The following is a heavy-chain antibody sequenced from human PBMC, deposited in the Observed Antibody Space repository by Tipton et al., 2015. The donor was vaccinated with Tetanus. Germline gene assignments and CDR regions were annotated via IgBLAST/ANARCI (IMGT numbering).Heavy chain of an antibody. CDR1: GGSMSTYY. V-gene: IGHV4-59*12. CDR3: ARESVLLDGGFDF. CDR2: VYYTGST. Sequence: TLSLTCTVSGGSMSTYYWSWIRQPPGKGLEWIGYVYYTGSTDYNPSLKSRVTISVDTSKSQFSLRLTSVTAADTAVYYCARESVLLDGGFDFWGQGTLVSVSS. J-gene: IGHJ4*02. D-gene: IGHD5-24*01.